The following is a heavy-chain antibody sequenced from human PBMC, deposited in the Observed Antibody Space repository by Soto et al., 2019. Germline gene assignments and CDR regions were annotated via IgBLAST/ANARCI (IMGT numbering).Heavy chain of an antibody. CDR2: INPNSGGT. CDR1: GYTFTVYY. Sequence: ASVNVSCKASGYTFTVYYMHWVLQAPGQGLEWMGWINPNSGGTNYAQKFQGWVTMTRDTSISTAYMELSRLRSDDTAVYYCAREDGYCSGGSCFNWFDPWGQGTLVTVSS. V-gene: IGHV1-2*04. CDR3: AREDGYCSGGSCFNWFDP. J-gene: IGHJ5*02. D-gene: IGHD2-15*01.